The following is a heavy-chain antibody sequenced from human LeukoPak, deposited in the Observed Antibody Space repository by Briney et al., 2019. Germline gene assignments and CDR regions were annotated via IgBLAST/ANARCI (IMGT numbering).Heavy chain of an antibody. CDR1: GFTFSSYA. Sequence: GGSLRLSCAASGFTFSSYAMSWVRQAPGKGLEWVSSIIGSGGSTYYADSVKGRFTISRDNSKITLYLQMNSLRAEDTAVYYCAKDPNTYYYDTSGYYFHYWGQGTLVTVSS. CDR3: AKDPNTYYYDTSGYYFHY. CDR2: IIGSGGST. J-gene: IGHJ4*02. V-gene: IGHV3-23*01. D-gene: IGHD3-22*01.